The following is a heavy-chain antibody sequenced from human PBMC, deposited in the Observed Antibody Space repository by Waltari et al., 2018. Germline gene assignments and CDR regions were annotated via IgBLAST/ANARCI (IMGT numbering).Heavy chain of an antibody. J-gene: IGHJ4*02. CDR2: FDPEDGET. Sequence: QVQLVQSGAEVKKPGASVKVSCKVSGYPLTEFSMHWVRQAPGKGREWRGGFDPEDGETIYAQKFQVRVTMTEDTSTDTAYMELSSLRSEDTAVYYCATAPRLTYSSSLDWGQGTLVTVSS. CDR1: GYPLTEFS. CDR3: ATAPRLTYSSSLD. V-gene: IGHV1-24*01. D-gene: IGHD6-13*01.